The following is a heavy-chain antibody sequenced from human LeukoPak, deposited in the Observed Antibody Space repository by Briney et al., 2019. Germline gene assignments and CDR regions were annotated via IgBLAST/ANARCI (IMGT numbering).Heavy chain of an antibody. D-gene: IGHD6-6*01. J-gene: IGHJ6*02. CDR2: ISGSGGST. CDR3: AKDSVAARHYYYYGMDV. V-gene: IGHV3-23*01. Sequence: GGSLRLSCAASGFTFSSYAMSWVRQAPGKGLEWVSAISGSGGSTYYADSVKGRFTISRDNSKNTLYLQMNSLRAEDTAVYYCAKDSVAARHYYYYGMDVWGQGTTVTVSS. CDR1: GFTFSSYA.